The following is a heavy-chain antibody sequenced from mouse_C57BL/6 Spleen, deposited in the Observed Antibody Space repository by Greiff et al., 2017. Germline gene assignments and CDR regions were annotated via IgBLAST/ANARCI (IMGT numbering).Heavy chain of an antibody. D-gene: IGHD2-3*01. CDR1: GFNIKDYY. V-gene: IGHV14-1*01. J-gene: IGHJ4*01. CDR2: IDPEDGDT. Sequence: EVKLMESGAELVRPGASVKLSCTASGFNIKDYYMHWVKQRPEQGLEWIGRIDPEDGDTEYAPKFQGKATMTADTSSNTAYLQLSSLTSEDTAVYYCTTWDDGYYNYAMDYWGQGTSVTVSS. CDR3: TTWDDGYYNYAMDY.